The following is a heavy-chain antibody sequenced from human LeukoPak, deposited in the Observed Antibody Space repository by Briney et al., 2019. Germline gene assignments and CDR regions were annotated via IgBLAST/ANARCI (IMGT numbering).Heavy chain of an antibody. D-gene: IGHD3-3*01. V-gene: IGHV6-1*01. CDR2: TYYRSKWYN. CDR3: ARRRHYDFWSGYYKSYMDV. CDR1: GDSVSSNSAA. J-gene: IGHJ6*03. Sequence: SQTLSLTCAISGDSVSSNSAAWNWFRQSPSRGLEWLGRTYYRSKWYNDYAVSVKSRITINPDTSKNQFSLQLSSVTAADTAVYYCARRRHYDFWSGYYKSYMDVWGKGTTVTVSS.